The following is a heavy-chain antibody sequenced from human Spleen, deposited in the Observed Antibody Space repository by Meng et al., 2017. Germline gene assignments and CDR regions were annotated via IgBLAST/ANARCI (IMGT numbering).Heavy chain of an antibody. CDR2: FDPEEDEI. D-gene: IGHD6-19*01. V-gene: IGHV1-24*01. J-gene: IGHJ4*02. Sequence: ASAKVFCKLSGHALTELSMHWVRQAPGKGLEWMGGFDPEEDEIIYAQKFQGRVTMTEDTSTDTAYMELSSLRSDDTAVYYCAAEGLVVAGAIDFWGQGTLVTVSS. CDR1: GHALTELS. CDR3: AAEGLVVAGAIDF.